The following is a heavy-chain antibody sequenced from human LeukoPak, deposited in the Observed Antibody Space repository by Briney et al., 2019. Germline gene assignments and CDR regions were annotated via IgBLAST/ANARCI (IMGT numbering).Heavy chain of an antibody. CDR3: ARGDSWFDP. D-gene: IGHD2-21*02. CDR1: GYTLTELS. V-gene: IGHV1-24*01. J-gene: IGHJ5*02. Sequence: GESLKISCKVSGYTLTELSMHWVRQAPGKGLEWMGGFDAEDGETIYAQKFQGRVTITADKSTSTAYMELSSLRSEDTAVYNCARGDSWFDPWGQGALVTVSS. CDR2: FDAEDGET.